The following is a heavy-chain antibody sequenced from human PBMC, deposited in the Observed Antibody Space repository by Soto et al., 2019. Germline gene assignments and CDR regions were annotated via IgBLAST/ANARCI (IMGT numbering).Heavy chain of an antibody. CDR2: IYPGDSDT. Sequence: GESLKISCEGSGYSFISHWIGWVRQMLGKGLEWMGAIYPGDSDTKYSPSFEGQVTISADRSVSTAYLQWNSLKASDTAKYYCIIAAPGFRWFDPWGQGTLVTVSS. V-gene: IGHV5-51*01. J-gene: IGHJ5*02. CDR1: GYSFISHW. D-gene: IGHD6-13*01. CDR3: IIAAPGFRWFDP.